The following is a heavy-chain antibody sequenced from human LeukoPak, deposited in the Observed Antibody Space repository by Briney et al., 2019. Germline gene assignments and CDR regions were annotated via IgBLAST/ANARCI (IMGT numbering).Heavy chain of an antibody. CDR2: IIPIFGTA. V-gene: IGHV1-69*13. CDR3: ARGPGTTFGLDY. J-gene: IGHJ4*02. CDR1: GGTSSSYA. Sequence: AASVKVSCKASGGTSSSYAISWVRQAPGQGFEWMGGIIPIFGTANYAQKFQGRVTITADESTSTAYMELSSLRSEDTAVYYCARGPGTTFGLDYWGQGTLVTVSS. D-gene: IGHD1-1*01.